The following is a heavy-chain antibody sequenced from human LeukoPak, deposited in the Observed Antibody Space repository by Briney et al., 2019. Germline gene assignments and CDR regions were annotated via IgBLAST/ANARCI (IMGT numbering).Heavy chain of an antibody. Sequence: PSQTLSLTCTVSGGSISSGSYYWSWIRQPAGKGLEWIGRIYTSGSTNYNPSLKSRVTISVDTSKNQFSLKLSSVTAADTAVYYCASGCGGDCYSTEYFQHWGQGTLVTVPS. CDR3: ASGCGGDCYSTEYFQH. J-gene: IGHJ1*01. CDR2: IYTSGST. CDR1: GGSISSGSYY. D-gene: IGHD2-21*01. V-gene: IGHV4-61*02.